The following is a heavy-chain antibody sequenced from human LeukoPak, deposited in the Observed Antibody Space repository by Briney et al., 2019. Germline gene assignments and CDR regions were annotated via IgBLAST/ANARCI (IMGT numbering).Heavy chain of an antibody. V-gene: IGHV3-33*01. Sequence: PGGSLRLSCGASGFTFRSYDMHWVRQAPGKGLEWVAVIWYDGSKKYYADSVKGRFTISRDNSKNTLYLQMNSLRAEDTAVYYCARDSFETDIDYWGQGTLVTVSS. D-gene: IGHD1-14*01. CDR1: GFTFRSYD. CDR3: ARDSFETDIDY. CDR2: IWYDGSKK. J-gene: IGHJ4*02.